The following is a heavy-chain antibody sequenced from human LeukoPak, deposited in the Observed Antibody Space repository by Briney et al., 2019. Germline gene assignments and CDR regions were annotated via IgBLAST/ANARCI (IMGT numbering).Heavy chain of an antibody. CDR3: ARRGYEFSDLDN. Sequence: ASVKVSCKASGYTFTGYYMHWVRQAPGQGLEWMGWINPNNGDTNFAQKFQGRVAMTRDTSMNTVYMELSSLRSDDTAVYYCARRGYEFSDLDNWGQGTLVTVSS. CDR2: INPNNGDT. J-gene: IGHJ4*02. D-gene: IGHD3/OR15-3a*01. CDR1: GYTFTGYY. V-gene: IGHV1-2*02.